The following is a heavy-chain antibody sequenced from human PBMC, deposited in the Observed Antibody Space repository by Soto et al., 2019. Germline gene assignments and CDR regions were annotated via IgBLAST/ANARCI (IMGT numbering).Heavy chain of an antibody. Sequence: QVQLVESGGGVVQPGRSLRLSCAASGFTFSNYALHWVRQAPGRGLEWVALISFDGNNNYYASSVKGRFTISRDNSMNTLHLQMNSLRAEDTAVYYCGRCSGTSCHLGADFWGQGTLVIVSS. CDR3: GRCSGTSCHLGADF. D-gene: IGHD2-2*01. J-gene: IGHJ4*02. V-gene: IGHV3-30-3*01. CDR2: ISFDGNNN. CDR1: GFTFSNYA.